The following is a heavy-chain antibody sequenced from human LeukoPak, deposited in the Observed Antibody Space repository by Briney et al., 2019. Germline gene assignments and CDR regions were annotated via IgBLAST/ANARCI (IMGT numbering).Heavy chain of an antibody. D-gene: IGHD4-11*01. J-gene: IGHJ4*02. V-gene: IGHV3-30-3*01. Sequence: GGSLRLSCAASGFTFSSYAMHWVRQAPGKGLEWVAVISYDGSNKYYADSVKGRFTISRDNSKNALYLQMNSLRAEDTAVYYCARDDYRFSGGSAYWGQGTLVTVSS. CDR2: ISYDGSNK. CDR1: GFTFSSYA. CDR3: ARDDYRFSGGSAY.